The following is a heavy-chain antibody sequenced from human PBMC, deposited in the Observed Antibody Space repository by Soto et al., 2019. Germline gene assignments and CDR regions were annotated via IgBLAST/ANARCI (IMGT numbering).Heavy chain of an antibody. V-gene: IGHV1-18*01. J-gene: IGHJ5*02. Sequence: QVQLVQSGGEVKKPGASVKVSCKASGYTFTNYGISWVRQAPGQGLEWMGWINVYNGNTNYAQKVQGRVTMTTDTSTSTAYMELRSLRSDDPAVYYCARGVGSGSYYNQYNWFDPWGQGTLVTVSS. D-gene: IGHD3-10*01. CDR3: ARGVGSGSYYNQYNWFDP. CDR2: INVYNGNT. CDR1: GYTFTNYG.